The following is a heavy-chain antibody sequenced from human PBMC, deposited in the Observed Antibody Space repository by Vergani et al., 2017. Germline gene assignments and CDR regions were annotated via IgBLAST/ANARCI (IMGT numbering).Heavy chain of an antibody. J-gene: IGHJ6*03. V-gene: IGHV4-39*01. Sequence: QLQLQESDPGLVKPSETLSLTCTVSGGSIRSTFYYWGWIRQPPGKGLEWIGTIYYSGSTYYNPSLKSRVTISVDTSKNQFSLKLNSVTAADTAVYYGARQKEQLVPGNYYYYYYMDVWGKGTTVTVSS. CDR2: IYYSGST. D-gene: IGHD6-13*01. CDR3: ARQKEQLVPGNYYYYYYMDV. CDR1: GGSIRSTFYY.